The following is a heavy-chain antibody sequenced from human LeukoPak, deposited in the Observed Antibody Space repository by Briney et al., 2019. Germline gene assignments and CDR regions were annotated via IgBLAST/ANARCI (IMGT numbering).Heavy chain of an antibody. D-gene: IGHD6-6*01. CDR3: AKDKSSSSSGSMDV. V-gene: IGHV3-9*01. CDR2: ISWNSGSI. J-gene: IGHJ6*03. Sequence: LPGRSLRLSCAASGFTFDDYAMHWVRQAPGKGLEWVSGISWNSGSIGYADSVKGRFTISRDSAKKSLYLQMNNLRAEGTALYYCAKDKSSSSSGSMDVWGKGTTVTVSS. CDR1: GFTFDDYA.